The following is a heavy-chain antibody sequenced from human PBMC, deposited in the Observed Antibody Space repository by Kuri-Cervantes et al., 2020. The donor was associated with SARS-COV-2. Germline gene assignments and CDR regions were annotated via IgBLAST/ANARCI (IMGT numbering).Heavy chain of an antibody. CDR1: GGSISSSSYY. CDR3: ARGALWIAAAGRSWYFDL. Sequence: GGSLRLSCTVSGGSISSSSYYWGWVRQAPGKGLEWVSGINWNGGSTGYADSVKGRFTISRDNAKNSLYLQMNSLRAEDTALYHCARGALWIAAAGRSWYFDLWGRGTLVTVSS. V-gene: IGHV3-20*01. J-gene: IGHJ2*01. CDR2: INWNGGST. D-gene: IGHD6-13*01.